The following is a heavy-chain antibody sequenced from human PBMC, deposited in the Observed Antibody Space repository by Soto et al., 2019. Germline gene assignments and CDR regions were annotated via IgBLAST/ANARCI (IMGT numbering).Heavy chain of an antibody. D-gene: IGHD6-13*01. CDR2: ISYDGSNK. CDR1: GFTFSSYG. J-gene: IGHJ4*02. CDR3: AKDGAAAAGTHDY. Sequence: PGGSLRLSCAASGFTFSSYGMHWVRQAPGKGLEWVAVISYDGSNKYYADSVKGRFTISRDNSKNTLYLQMNSLRAEDTAVYYCAKDGAAAAGTHDYWGQGTLVNVSS. V-gene: IGHV3-30*18.